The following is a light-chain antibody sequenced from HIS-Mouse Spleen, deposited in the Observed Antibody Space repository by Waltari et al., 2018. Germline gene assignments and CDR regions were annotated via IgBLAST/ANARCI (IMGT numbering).Light chain of an antibody. J-gene: IGLJ2*01. CDR1: ALPKKY. V-gene: IGLV3-10*01. CDR3: YSTDSSGNHRV. Sequence: SYELTQPPSVSVSPGQTARITCSGDALPKKYAYWYQKKSGQAPLLGIYEDSKRPSGIPEGFSGSSSGTMATLTISGAQVEDEADYYCYSTDSSGNHRVFGGGTKLTVL. CDR2: EDS.